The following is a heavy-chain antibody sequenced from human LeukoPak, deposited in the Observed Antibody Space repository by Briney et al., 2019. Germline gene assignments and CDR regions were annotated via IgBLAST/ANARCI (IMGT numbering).Heavy chain of an antibody. CDR1: GFTFGDYA. CDR3: TRDLGNEYGDYGSRY. Sequence: GGSLRPSCTASGFTFGDYAMSWVRRAPGKGLEWVGFIRSKAYGGTTEYAASVKGRFTISRDDSRSIAYLQMNSLKTEDTAVYYCTRDLGNEYGDYGSRYWGQGTQVTVSS. J-gene: IGHJ4*02. V-gene: IGHV3-49*04. D-gene: IGHD4-17*01. CDR2: IRSKAYGGTT.